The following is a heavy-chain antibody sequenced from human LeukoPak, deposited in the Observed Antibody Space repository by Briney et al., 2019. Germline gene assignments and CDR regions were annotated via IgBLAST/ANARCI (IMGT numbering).Heavy chain of an antibody. D-gene: IGHD2-2*01. CDR2: INPNSGGT. V-gene: IGHV1-2*02. CDR1: GYTFTGYY. J-gene: IGHJ4*02. Sequence: GASVKVSCKASGYTFTGYYMHWVRRAPGQGLEWMGWINPNSGGTNYAQKFQGRVTMTRDTSISTAYMELSRLRSDDTAVYCCARADGGYCSSTSCYLGYFDYWGQGTLVTVSS. CDR3: ARADGGYCSSTSCYLGYFDY.